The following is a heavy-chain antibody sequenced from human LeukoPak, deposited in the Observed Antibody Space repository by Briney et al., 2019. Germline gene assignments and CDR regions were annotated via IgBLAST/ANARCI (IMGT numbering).Heavy chain of an antibody. J-gene: IGHJ6*02. V-gene: IGHV3-13*01. CDR1: GFTFSDYD. CDR3: ARELLGPHFYGMDV. CDR2: IHTSGLT. Sequence: GGSLRLSCAASGFTFSDYDMHWVRQVTGKGLEWVSAIHTSGLTYYANSVKGRFIISRDNGKGSLFLQMNSLRAGDTSVYYCARELLGPHFYGMDVWGQGTTVTVSS. D-gene: IGHD3-3*02.